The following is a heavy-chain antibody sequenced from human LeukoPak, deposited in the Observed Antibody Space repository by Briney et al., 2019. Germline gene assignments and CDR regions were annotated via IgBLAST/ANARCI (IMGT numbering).Heavy chain of an antibody. CDR2: IIPIFGTA. D-gene: IGHD1-14*01. CDR1: GGTFISYA. J-gene: IGHJ3*02. Sequence: ASVKVSCKASGGTFISYAISWVRQAPGQGLEWMGGIIPIFGTANYAQKFQGRVTITADESTSTAYMELSSLRFEDTAVYYCARDKIPTGDAFDIWGQGTMVTVSS. V-gene: IGHV1-69*13. CDR3: ARDKIPTGDAFDI.